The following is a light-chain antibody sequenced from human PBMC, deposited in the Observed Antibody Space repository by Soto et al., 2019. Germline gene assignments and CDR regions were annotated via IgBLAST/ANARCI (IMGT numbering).Light chain of an antibody. V-gene: IGKV1-39*01. CDR2: AAS. Sequence: DIRMTQSPSSLSASLGERGTITCRASQTINYSLQWYQQKTRTAPKLLIYAASSLHTGVPARFSGSGSGTDFTLNISRLQPEDFATYYCQQSYRSPFTFGPGTIVDVK. J-gene: IGKJ3*01. CDR1: QTINYS. CDR3: QQSYRSPFT.